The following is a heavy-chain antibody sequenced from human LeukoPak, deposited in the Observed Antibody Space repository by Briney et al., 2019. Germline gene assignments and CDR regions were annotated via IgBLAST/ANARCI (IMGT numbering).Heavy chain of an antibody. CDR1: GYTFTGYY. D-gene: IGHD3-22*01. J-gene: IGHJ4*02. CDR2: TNPNSGGT. CDR3: ARVLSDYYDSSGYYLFDY. Sequence: ASVKVSCKASGYTFTGYYMHWVRQAPGQGLEWMGWTNPNSGGTNCAQKFQGRVTMTRDTSISTAYMELSRLRSDDTAVYYCARVLSDYYDSSGYYLFDYWGQGTLVTVSS. V-gene: IGHV1-2*02.